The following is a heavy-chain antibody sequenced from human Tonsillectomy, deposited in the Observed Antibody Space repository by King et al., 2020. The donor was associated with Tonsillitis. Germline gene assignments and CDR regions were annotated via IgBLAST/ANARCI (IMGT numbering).Heavy chain of an antibody. V-gene: IGHV3-23*04. J-gene: IGHJ4*02. CDR1: GLTFSNYA. Sequence: VQLVESGGGLVQPGGSLRLSCAASGLTFSNYAMSWVRQAPGKGREWVSTINIGAGSTSLADSVKGRCTISRDESKDTLYLQMNSLRAADAAVYYCAKITFGDYMPFDYWGQGTLVTVSS. CDR3: AKITFGDYMPFDY. CDR2: INIGAGST. D-gene: IGHD4-17*01.